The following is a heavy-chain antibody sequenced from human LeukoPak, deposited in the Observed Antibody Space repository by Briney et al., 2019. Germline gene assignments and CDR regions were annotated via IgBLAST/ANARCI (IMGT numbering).Heavy chain of an antibody. CDR2: IISKTEDGTT. D-gene: IGHD3-22*01. CDR3: ITGIRSSYYGY. Sequence: GGSLRLSCAASGFTFSHAWMSWVRQAPGKGLEWVGRIISKTEDGTTDYAAPVKGRFTISRDDSKNTLYLQMNSLKTEDTAVYHCITGIRSSYYGYWGQGTLVTVSS. CDR1: GFTFSHAW. V-gene: IGHV3-15*01. J-gene: IGHJ4*02.